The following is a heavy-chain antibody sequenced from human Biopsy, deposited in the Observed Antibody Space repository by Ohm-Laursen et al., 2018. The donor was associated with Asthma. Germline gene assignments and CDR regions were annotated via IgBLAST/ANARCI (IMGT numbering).Heavy chain of an antibody. D-gene: IGHD1-1*01. CDR2: ISKDASNQ. CDR1: GFAFSHCA. Sequence: RSLRLSCSASGFAFSHCAIHWVRQAPGKGLEWVGVISKDASNQDYADSVKGRFTMARDNSKNTLDLQMNSLREEDTAVYYCVRDGTDDAFDIWGQGTVVSVSS. V-gene: IGHV3-30*01. CDR3: VRDGTDDAFDI. J-gene: IGHJ3*02.